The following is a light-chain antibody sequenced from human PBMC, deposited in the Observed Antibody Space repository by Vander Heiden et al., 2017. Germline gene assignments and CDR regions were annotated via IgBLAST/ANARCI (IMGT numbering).Light chain of an antibody. Sequence: DIQMTQSPSSLSASVGDRVTITCQASQDIRNYLNWYQHKPGKAPKLLIYDASNFETGVPSRFRGSGSGTDFTFTISSLQPEDIATYYCQQYENLPITFGQGTRLEIK. V-gene: IGKV1-33*01. CDR1: QDIRNY. J-gene: IGKJ5*01. CDR3: QQYENLPIT. CDR2: DAS.